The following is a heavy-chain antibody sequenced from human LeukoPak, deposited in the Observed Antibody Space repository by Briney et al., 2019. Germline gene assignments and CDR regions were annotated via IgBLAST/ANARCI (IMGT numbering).Heavy chain of an antibody. D-gene: IGHD4-17*01. Sequence: ASVKVSCKASGYTFTGYYMHWVRQAPGQGLEWMGWINPNSGGTNYAQKFQGRVTMTRDTSISTAYRELSRLRSDDTAVYYCARVPYGDAYYFDYWGQGTLVTVSS. V-gene: IGHV1-2*02. J-gene: IGHJ4*02. CDR2: INPNSGGT. CDR1: GYTFTGYY. CDR3: ARVPYGDAYYFDY.